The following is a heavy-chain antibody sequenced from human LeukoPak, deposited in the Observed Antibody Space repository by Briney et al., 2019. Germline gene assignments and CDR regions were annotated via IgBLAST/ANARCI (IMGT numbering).Heavy chain of an antibody. J-gene: IGHJ4*02. CDR3: ARSQRSGWYRYYFDY. CDR1: GDSVSSNSAA. D-gene: IGHD6-19*01. CDR2: TYYRSKWYN. V-gene: IGHV6-1*01. Sequence: SPTLSLTFAISGDSVSSNSAAWNWIRQSPSRGLEWLGSTYYRSKWYNDYAVSVKSRITINPDTSKNQFSLQLNSVTPEDTAVYYCARSQRSGWYRYYFDYWGQGTLVTVSS.